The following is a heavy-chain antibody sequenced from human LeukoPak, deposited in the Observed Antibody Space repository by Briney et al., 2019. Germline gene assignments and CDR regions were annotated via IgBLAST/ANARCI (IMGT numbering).Heavy chain of an antibody. CDR1: AGSMTCGYF. D-gene: IGHD2-2*01. V-gene: IGHV4-38-2*02. CDR3: ASLVVVPAATGDYYYYDLDV. J-gene: IGHJ6*03. Sequence: SETLSLTCTVSAGSMTCGYFWGWVRPPPGKGLEWVGSIDYRGHTYYDPPLKSRLTFSLDQAKIHFYPRLNAVTGPDRALYYVASLVVVPAATGDYYYYDLDVWGKGATVTVSS. CDR2: IDYRGHT.